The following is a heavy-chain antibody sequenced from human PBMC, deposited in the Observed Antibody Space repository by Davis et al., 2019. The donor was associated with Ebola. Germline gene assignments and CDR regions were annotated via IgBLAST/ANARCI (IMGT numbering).Heavy chain of an antibody. J-gene: IGHJ4*02. CDR3: ARGFVIQLWF. CDR1: GFTFSSYW. D-gene: IGHD5-18*01. Sequence: GSLRLSCAASGFTFSSYWMSWIRQPPGKGLEWIGEINHSGSTNYNPSLKSRVTISVDTSKNQFSLKLSSVTAADTAVYYCARGFVIQLWFWGQGTLVTVSS. V-gene: IGHV4-34*01. CDR2: INHSGST.